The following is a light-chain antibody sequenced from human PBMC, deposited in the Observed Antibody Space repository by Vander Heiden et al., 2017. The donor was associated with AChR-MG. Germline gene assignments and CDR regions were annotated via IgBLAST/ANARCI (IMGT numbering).Light chain of an antibody. Sequence: SSDVTQAPAVSVVLGQTVRITCQGDSLRNSYASWYQQKPGQAPVRVMYGKNNRPSEIPDRFSGSTSGNKASLKITGAQAEDEADYDCNSRDSSGNRWVFGGGTKLTVL. CDR2: GKN. V-gene: IGLV3-19*01. CDR1: SLRNSY. CDR3: NSRDSSGNRWV. J-gene: IGLJ2*01.